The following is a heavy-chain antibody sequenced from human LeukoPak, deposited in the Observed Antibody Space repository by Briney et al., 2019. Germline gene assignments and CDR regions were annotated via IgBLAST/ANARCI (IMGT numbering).Heavy chain of an antibody. Sequence: GASVKVSCKASGYTFTGYYMHWVRQAPGQGLEWMGWINPNSGGTNYAQKFQGRVTMTRDTSISTAYMELSRLRSDDTAVYYCARYLGGGAAGHLYYYYYYGMDVWGQGTTVTVSS. CDR1: GYTFTGYY. J-gene: IGHJ6*02. CDR3: ARYLGGGAAGHLYYYYYYGMDV. V-gene: IGHV1-2*02. CDR2: INPNSGGT. D-gene: IGHD6-13*01.